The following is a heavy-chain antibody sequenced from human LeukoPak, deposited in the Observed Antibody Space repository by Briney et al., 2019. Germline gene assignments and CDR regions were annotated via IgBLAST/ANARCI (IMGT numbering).Heavy chain of an antibody. Sequence: RRASVKVSCKASGYTFTGYYMHWVRQAPGQGLEWMGWINPNSGGTNYAQKFQGRVTMTRDTSISTAYMELSRLRSDDTAVYYCARPNMVPGVGSALARHWFDPWGPGTLVTVSS. CDR2: INPNSGGT. CDR3: ARPNMVPGVGSALARHWFDP. D-gene: IGHD3-10*01. CDR1: GYTFTGYY. J-gene: IGHJ5*01. V-gene: IGHV1-2*02.